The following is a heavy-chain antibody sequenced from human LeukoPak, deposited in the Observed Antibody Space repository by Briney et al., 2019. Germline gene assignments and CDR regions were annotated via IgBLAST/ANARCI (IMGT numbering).Heavy chain of an antibody. CDR1: GGSISSSSYY. D-gene: IGHD6-19*01. CDR3: ARPWGGIAVAGTRNAFDI. Sequence: KPSETLSLTCTVSGGSISSSSYYWGWIRQPPGKGLEWIGSIYYSGSTYYNPSLKGRVTISVDTSKNQFSLKLSSVTAADTAVYYCARPWGGIAVAGTRNAFDIWGQGTMVTVSS. V-gene: IGHV4-39*01. CDR2: IYYSGST. J-gene: IGHJ3*02.